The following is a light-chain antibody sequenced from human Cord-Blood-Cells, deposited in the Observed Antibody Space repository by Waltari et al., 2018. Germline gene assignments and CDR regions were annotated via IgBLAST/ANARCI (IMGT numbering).Light chain of an antibody. CDR2: DVS. V-gene: IGLV2-11*01. CDR3: CSYAGSYNWV. CDR1: SSDVGGYNY. J-gene: IGLJ3*02. Sequence: QSALTQPRSVSGSPGQSVTISCTGTSSDVGGYNYVSWYQQHPGKAPKLMIYDVSKRPSGVPDRFSGSKSGNTASLTISGLQAEDEADYYCCSYAGSYNWVF.